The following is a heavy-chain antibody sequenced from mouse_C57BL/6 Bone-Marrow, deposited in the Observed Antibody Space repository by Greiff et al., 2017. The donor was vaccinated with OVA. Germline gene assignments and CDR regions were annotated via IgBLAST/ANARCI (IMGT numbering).Heavy chain of an antibody. Sequence: QVQLQQPGAELVKPGASVKLSCKASGYTFTSYWMHWVKQRPGRGLEWIGRIDPNSGGTKYNEKFKSKATLTVDKPSSTAYIQLSSLTSEDSAVYYCARGGEFITTVVPDYYAMDYWGQGTSVTVSS. V-gene: IGHV1-72*01. CDR2: IDPNSGGT. J-gene: IGHJ4*01. CDR1: GYTFTSYW. CDR3: ARGGEFITTVVPDYYAMDY. D-gene: IGHD1-1*01.